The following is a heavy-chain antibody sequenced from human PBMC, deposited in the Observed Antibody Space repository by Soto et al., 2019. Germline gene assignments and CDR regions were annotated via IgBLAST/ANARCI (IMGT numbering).Heavy chain of an antibody. D-gene: IGHD3-3*01. CDR3: AKGKTYYDFWSGYFDY. Sequence: PGGSLRLSCAASGFTFSNYGMHWVRQAPGKGLEWVAVISYDGSNKYYADSVKGRFTMSRDNSKNTLYLQMDSLRADDTSVYYCAKGKTYYDFWSGYFDYWGPGTLVTVSS. CDR2: ISYDGSNK. V-gene: IGHV3-30*18. J-gene: IGHJ4*02. CDR1: GFTFSNYG.